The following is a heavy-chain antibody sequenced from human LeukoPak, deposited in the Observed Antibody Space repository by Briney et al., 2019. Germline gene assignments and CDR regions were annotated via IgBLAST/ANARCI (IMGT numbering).Heavy chain of an antibody. CDR1: GFSFSNYW. V-gene: IGHV3-23*01. Sequence: GGSLRLSCAASGFSFSNYWMHWVRQAPGKGLEWVSTISGSGDRTYYADSVKGRFTISRDNSKNTLFLQMNSLRAEDTAVYYCAKGYYGSGSYGWFDYWGQGTLVTVSS. CDR3: AKGYYGSGSYGWFDY. D-gene: IGHD3-10*01. J-gene: IGHJ4*02. CDR2: ISGSGDRT.